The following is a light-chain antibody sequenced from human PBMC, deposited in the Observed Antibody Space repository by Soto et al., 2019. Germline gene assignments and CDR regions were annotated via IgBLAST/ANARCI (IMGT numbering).Light chain of an antibody. J-gene: IGKJ4*01. CDR3: QQRNDWPPVT. CDR2: DAS. V-gene: IGKV3-11*01. Sequence: EIVLTQSPATLSLSPGERATLSCRASQSVSRHLAWYQQKPGQAPRLLIYDASNRATGIPARFSGSGSGTDFTLTIRSLEPEDFAVYYCQQRNDWPPVTFGGGTKVEIK. CDR1: QSVSRH.